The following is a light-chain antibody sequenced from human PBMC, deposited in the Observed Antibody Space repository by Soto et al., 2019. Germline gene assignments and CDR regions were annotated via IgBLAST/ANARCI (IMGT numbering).Light chain of an antibody. CDR1: QSVSSN. CDR2: GAS. CDR3: QQRSNWPIT. Sequence: VMTQSPATLSVSPGERATLSCRASQSVSSNLAWYQQKPGQAPRLLIYGASTRAAGIPDRFSGGGSGTDFTLTISSLEPEDFAVYYCQQRSNWPITFGQGTRLEIK. V-gene: IGKV3-11*01. J-gene: IGKJ5*01.